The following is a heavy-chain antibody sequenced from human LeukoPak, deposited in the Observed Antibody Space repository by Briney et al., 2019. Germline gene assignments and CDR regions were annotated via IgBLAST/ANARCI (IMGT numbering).Heavy chain of an antibody. CDR2: ISYDGSNK. CDR3: ANLAVAGTGFDY. V-gene: IGHV3-30*18. D-gene: IGHD6-19*01. J-gene: IGHJ4*02. Sequence: GGSLRLSCAASGFTFSSYGMHWVRQAPGKGLEWGAVISYDGSNKYYADSVKGRFTISRDNSKNTLYLQMNSLRAEDTAVYYCANLAVAGTGFDYWGQGTLVTVSS. CDR1: GFTFSSYG.